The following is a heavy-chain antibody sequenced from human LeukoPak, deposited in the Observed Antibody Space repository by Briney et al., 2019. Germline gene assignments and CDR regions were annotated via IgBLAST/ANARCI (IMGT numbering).Heavy chain of an antibody. CDR2: IKRDGSEK. CDR3: ARDPYSTYGDPDY. J-gene: IGHJ4*02. Sequence: GGSLRLSCAASGFTFSSYWMSWVRQAPGKGLEWVANIKRDGSEKYYVDSVKGRFTISRDNAKNSLYLQMNSLRAEDTAVYYCARDPYSTYGDPDYWGQGTLVTVSS. CDR1: GFTFSSYW. D-gene: IGHD4-17*01. V-gene: IGHV3-7*01.